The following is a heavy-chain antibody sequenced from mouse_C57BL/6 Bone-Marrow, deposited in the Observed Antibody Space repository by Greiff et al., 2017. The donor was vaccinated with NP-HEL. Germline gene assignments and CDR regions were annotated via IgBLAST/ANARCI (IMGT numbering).Heavy chain of an antibody. CDR2: IDPENGDT. D-gene: IGHD1-1*01. CDR3: TTPCITTGFYAMDY. V-gene: IGHV14-4*01. CDR1: GFNIKDDY. J-gene: IGHJ4*01. Sequence: VQLQQSGAELVRPGASVKLSCTASGFNIKDDYMHWVKQRPEQGLEWIGWIDPENGDTEYASKFQGKATITADTSSNTAYLQLNSLTSEDTAVYYCTTPCITTGFYAMDYWGQGTSVTVSS.